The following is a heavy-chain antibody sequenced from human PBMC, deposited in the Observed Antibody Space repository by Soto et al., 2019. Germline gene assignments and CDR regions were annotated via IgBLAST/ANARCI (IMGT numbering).Heavy chain of an antibody. CDR1: GYIFTNHD. D-gene: IGHD6-25*01. V-gene: IGHV1-18*04. Sequence: QLQMVQSGAEVKKPGASVKVSCKASGYIFTNHDITWVRQAPGQGLEWVGWISTYNGNTNFAQKLQDRATLTTDTSTSTAYMELSSLRSDDTAVYYCARGADGDYWGQGTLVTVSS. CDR3: ARGADGDY. CDR2: ISTYNGNT. J-gene: IGHJ4*02.